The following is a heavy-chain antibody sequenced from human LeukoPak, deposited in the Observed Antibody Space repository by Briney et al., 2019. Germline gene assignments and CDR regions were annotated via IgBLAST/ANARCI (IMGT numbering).Heavy chain of an antibody. CDR1: NDSMINYY. Sequence: PSETLSLTCTVSNDSMINYYWSWIRQSPGKGLEWIGYIYYSGSTKNPSLKSRVTILLDMSKNQFSLKLSSVSAADTAVYYCAKRVGDDYVWGSYRFYFDYWGQGTLVTVSS. D-gene: IGHD3-16*02. J-gene: IGHJ4*02. CDR3: AKRVGDDYVWGSYRFYFDY. V-gene: IGHV4-59*08. CDR2: IYYSGST.